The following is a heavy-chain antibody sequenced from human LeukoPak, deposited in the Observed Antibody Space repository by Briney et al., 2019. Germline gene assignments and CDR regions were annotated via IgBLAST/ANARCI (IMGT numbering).Heavy chain of an antibody. Sequence: PGGSLRLSCAASGFTFSSCGVKGVRQAPGKGVEWVSSIGPTGTDRYYADSVRGRFTISRDNAKNSMYLQMDSLRDEDTAVYYCATETIGRHYDYWGQGTLLTVSS. CDR1: GFTFSSCG. CDR3: ATETIGRHYDY. J-gene: IGHJ4*02. V-gene: IGHV3-21*01. D-gene: IGHD1-14*01. CDR2: IGPTGTDR.